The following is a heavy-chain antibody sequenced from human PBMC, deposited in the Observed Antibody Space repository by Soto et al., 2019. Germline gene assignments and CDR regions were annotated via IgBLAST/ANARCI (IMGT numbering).Heavy chain of an antibody. CDR3: ASPRGDYSSSWYYFDY. V-gene: IGHV4-31*03. CDR2: IYYSGST. CDR1: GGSISSGGYY. D-gene: IGHD6-13*01. J-gene: IGHJ4*02. Sequence: PSETLSLTCTVSGGSISSGGYYWSWIRQHPGKGLEWIGYIYYSGSTYYNPSLKSRVTISVDTSKNQFSLKLSSVTAADTAVYYCASPRGDYSSSWYYFDYWGQGTLVTVS.